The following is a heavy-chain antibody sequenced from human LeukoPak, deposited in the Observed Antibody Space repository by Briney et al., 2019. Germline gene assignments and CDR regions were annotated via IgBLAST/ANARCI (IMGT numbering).Heavy chain of an antibody. CDR1: GDSISTYY. V-gene: IGHV4-34*01. D-gene: IGHD4-17*01. CDR2: INHSGST. J-gene: IGHJ4*02. CDR3: ARGAAWTTVTTYFDY. Sequence: PSETLSLTCTVSGDSISTYYWSWIRQPPGKGLEWIGEINHSGSTNYSPPLKSRVTLSVDTSKNQFSLKLSSVTAADTAVYYCARGAAWTTVTTYFDYWGQGTLVTVSS.